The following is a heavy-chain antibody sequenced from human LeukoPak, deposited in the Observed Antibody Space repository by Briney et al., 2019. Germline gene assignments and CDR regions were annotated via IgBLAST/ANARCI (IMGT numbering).Heavy chain of an antibody. D-gene: IGHD6-19*01. CDR1: GGSFSGYY. V-gene: IGHV4-34*01. CDR3: ARGTYSSGWYSPSAFDI. J-gene: IGHJ3*02. CDR2: INHSGST. Sequence: SETLSLTCAVYGGSFSGYYWSWIRQPPGKGLESIGEINHSGSTNYNPSLKSRVTISVDTSKNQFSLKLSSVTAADTAGYYCARGTYSSGWYSPSAFDIWGQGTMVTVSS.